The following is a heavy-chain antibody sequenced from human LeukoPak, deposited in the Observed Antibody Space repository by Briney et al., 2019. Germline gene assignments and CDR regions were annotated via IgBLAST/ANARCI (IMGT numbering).Heavy chain of an antibody. V-gene: IGHV1-18*01. CDR1: GYTFTSYG. Sequence: ASVKVSCKASGYTFTSYGIGWVRQAPGQGLEWMGWISAYNGNTNYAQKLQGRVTMTTDTSTSTAYMELRGLRSDDTAVYYCARGGYDYFYYYYMDVWGKGTTVTVSS. CDR3: ARGGYDYFYYYYMDV. D-gene: IGHD6-25*01. CDR2: ISAYNGNT. J-gene: IGHJ6*03.